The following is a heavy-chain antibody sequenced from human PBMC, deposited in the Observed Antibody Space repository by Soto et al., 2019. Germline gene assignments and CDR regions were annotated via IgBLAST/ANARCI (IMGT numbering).Heavy chain of an antibody. CDR3: ARILAVAGDDAFDI. Sequence: SGPTLVNPTQTLTLTCTFSGFSLSTSGMCVSWIRQPPGKALEWLARIDWDDDKYYSTSLKTRLAISKDTSKNQVVLTMTNMDPVDTATYYCARILAVAGDDAFDIWGQGTMVTVSS. CDR2: IDWDDDK. J-gene: IGHJ3*02. D-gene: IGHD6-19*01. CDR1: GFSLSTSGMC. V-gene: IGHV2-70*11.